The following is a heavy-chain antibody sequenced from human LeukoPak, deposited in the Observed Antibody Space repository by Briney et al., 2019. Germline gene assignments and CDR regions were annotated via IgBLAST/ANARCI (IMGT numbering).Heavy chain of an antibody. CDR1: GFTFSSYA. V-gene: IGHV3-30-3*01. J-gene: IGHJ4*02. CDR3: ARGSRCSSTSCYRTLDY. CDR2: ISYDGSNK. Sequence: GGSLRLPCAASGFTFSSYAMHWVRQAPGKGLEWVAVISYDGSNKYYADSVKGRFTISRDNSKNTLYLQMNSLRAEDTAVYYCARGSRCSSTSCYRTLDYWGQGTLVTVSS. D-gene: IGHD2-2*01.